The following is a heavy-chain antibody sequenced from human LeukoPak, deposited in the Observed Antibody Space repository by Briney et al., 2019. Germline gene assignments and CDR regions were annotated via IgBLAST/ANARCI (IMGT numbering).Heavy chain of an antibody. D-gene: IGHD2-2*01. J-gene: IGHJ6*03. CDR3: AKEVRRYCSSTSCYYMDV. V-gene: IGHV3-30*02. CDR2: IRYDGSNK. Sequence: QSGGSLRLSCAASGFTFSSYGMHWVRQAPGKGLEWVTFIRYDGSNKYYADSVKGRFTISRDNSKNTLYLQMNSLRAEDTAVYYCAKEVRRYCSSTSCYYMDVWGKGTTVTISS. CDR1: GFTFSSYG.